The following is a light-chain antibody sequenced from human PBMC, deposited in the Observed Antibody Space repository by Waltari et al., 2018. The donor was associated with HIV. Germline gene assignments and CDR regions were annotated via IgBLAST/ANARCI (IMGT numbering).Light chain of an antibody. Sequence: QSALTQPASVSGSPGQSITISCTGTSSDVGGYTYVSWYQQHPGKAPRLMIYDVSNRPVGVSNRFSGSKSGNTASLTISGLQAEDEADYYCSSYTSSSTRVFGGGTKLTVL. CDR2: DVS. CDR3: SSYTSSSTRV. CDR1: SSDVGGYTY. J-gene: IGLJ3*02. V-gene: IGLV2-14*03.